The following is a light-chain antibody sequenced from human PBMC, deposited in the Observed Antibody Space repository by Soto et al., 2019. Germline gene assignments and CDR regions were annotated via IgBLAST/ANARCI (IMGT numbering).Light chain of an antibody. V-gene: IGLV1-40*01. Sequence: QSVLTQPPSVSGAPGQRVTISCTGSSSNIGAGYDVHWYQQLPGTAPKLLIYGNSNRPSGVPDRFSGSKSGTSASLAITGLQAEDEADYYCQSYDSSLRFPHVVFGGGTQLTVL. CDR1: SSNIGAGYD. CDR2: GNS. CDR3: QSYDSSLRFPHVV. J-gene: IGLJ2*01.